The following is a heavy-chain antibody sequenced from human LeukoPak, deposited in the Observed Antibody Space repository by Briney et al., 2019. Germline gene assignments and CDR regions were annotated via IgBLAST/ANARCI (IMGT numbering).Heavy chain of an antibody. CDR3: ARDLVVEPATLDYGMDV. Sequence: GGSLRLSCAASGLTVSSNYMSWVRQAPGKGLEWVSVIYSGGRTDYADSVKGRFTISRDNSENTVYLQMSSLRAEDTAVYYCARDLVVEPATLDYGMDVWGQGTMVTVSS. CDR1: GLTVSSNY. V-gene: IGHV3-53*01. D-gene: IGHD2-15*01. J-gene: IGHJ6*02. CDR2: IYSGGRT.